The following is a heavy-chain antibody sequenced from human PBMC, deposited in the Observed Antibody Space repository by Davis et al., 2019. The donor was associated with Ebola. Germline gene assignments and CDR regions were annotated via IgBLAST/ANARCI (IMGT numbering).Heavy chain of an antibody. J-gene: IGHJ6*02. V-gene: IGHV3-23*01. CDR2: ISGSGGGT. CDR3: ASARGGSSGSRGMDV. CDR1: GFTFSSYA. D-gene: IGHD6-25*01. Sequence: GGSLRLSCAASGFTFSSYAMSWVRQAPGKGLEWVSAISGSGGGTYYADSVKGRFTISRDNSKNTLCLQMNSLRAEDTAVYYCASARGGSSGSRGMDVWGQGTTVTVSS.